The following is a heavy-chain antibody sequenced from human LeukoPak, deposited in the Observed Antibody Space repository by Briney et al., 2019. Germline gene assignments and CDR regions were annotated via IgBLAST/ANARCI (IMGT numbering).Heavy chain of an antibody. J-gene: IGHJ6*03. D-gene: IGHD5-24*01. CDR3: AGLGRDGYNSRRVYYYYMGV. Sequence: SVKVSCKASGGTFSSYAISWVRQAPGQGLEWMGRIIPIFGTANYAQKFQGRVTITTDESTSTAYMELSSLRSEDTAVYYCAGLGRDGYNSRRVYYYYMGVWGKGTTVTVSS. CDR1: GGTFSSYA. CDR2: IIPIFGTA. V-gene: IGHV1-69*05.